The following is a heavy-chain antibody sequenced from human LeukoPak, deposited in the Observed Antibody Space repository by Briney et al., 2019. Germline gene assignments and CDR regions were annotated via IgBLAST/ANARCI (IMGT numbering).Heavy chain of an antibody. CDR3: ARTPTLYQLLPYYFDY. CDR2: INHSGST. J-gene: IGHJ4*02. CDR1: GGSFSGYY. Sequence: PSETLSLTCAVYGGSFSGYYWSWIRQPPGKGLEWIGEINHSGSTNYNPSLKSRVTISVDTSKNQFSLKLSSVTAADTAVYYCARTPTLYQLLPYYFDYWGQGTLVTVSS. D-gene: IGHD2-2*01. V-gene: IGHV4-34*01.